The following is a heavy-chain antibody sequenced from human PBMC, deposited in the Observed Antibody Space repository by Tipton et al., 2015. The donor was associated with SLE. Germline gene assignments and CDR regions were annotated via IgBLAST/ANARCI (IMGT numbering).Heavy chain of an antibody. CDR3: AGRSGKLLWFGDGMDV. CDR1: GASISSSTYY. CDR2: IYYSGST. J-gene: IGHJ6*02. V-gene: IGHV4-39*01. D-gene: IGHD3-10*01. Sequence: SLTCTVSGASISSSTYYWGWIRRIRQPPGKGLEWIGSIYYSGSTYYNPSLKSRLPISVDTSKNQFSLKLSSVTAADTAVYYCAGRSGKLLWFGDGMDVWGQGSTLTVSS.